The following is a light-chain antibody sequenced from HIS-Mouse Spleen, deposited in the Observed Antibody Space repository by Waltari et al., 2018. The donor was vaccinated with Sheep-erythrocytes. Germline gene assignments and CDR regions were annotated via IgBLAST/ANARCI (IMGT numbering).Light chain of an antibody. CDR1: SSHVGGSNY. J-gene: IGLJ3*02. Sequence: QSALTQPPSASGSPGQSVTISCTGTSSHVGGSNYVPWYQQHPGKAPKLMIYEVSKRPSGVPDRFSGSKSGNTASLTVSGLQAEDEADYYCSSYAGSNNWVFGGGTKLTVL. CDR2: EVS. V-gene: IGLV2-8*01. CDR3: SSYAGSNNWV.